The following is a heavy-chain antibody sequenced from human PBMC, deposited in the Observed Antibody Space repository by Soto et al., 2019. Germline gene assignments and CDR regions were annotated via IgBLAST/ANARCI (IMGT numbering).Heavy chain of an antibody. V-gene: IGHV1-2*04. Sequence: QVQLVQSGAEVKKPGASVKVSCKASGYTFTGYYMHWVRQAPGQGLEWMGWINPNSGGTNYAQKFQGWVTMTRDTSISTAYMELSRLRSDDTAVYYCARDRSGLGQRGDWYFDLWGRGTLVTVSS. CDR3: ARDRSGLGQRGDWYFDL. CDR1: GYTFTGYY. CDR2: INPNSGGT. D-gene: IGHD3-10*01. J-gene: IGHJ2*01.